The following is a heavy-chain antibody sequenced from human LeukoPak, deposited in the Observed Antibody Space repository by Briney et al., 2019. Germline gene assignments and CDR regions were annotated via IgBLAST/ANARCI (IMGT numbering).Heavy chain of an antibody. Sequence: SETLSFTCTVSGGSISSSSYYWGWIRQPPGKGLEWIGSIYYSGSTYYNPSLKSRVTISVDTSKNQFSLKLSSVTAADTAVYYCARDSGAGKSYFDYWGQGTLVTVSS. D-gene: IGHD1-26*01. V-gene: IGHV4-39*07. J-gene: IGHJ4*02. CDR3: ARDSGAGKSYFDY. CDR2: IYYSGST. CDR1: GGSISSSSYY.